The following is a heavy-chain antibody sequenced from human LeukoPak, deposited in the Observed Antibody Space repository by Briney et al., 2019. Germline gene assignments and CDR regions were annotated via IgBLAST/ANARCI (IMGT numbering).Heavy chain of an antibody. CDR3: TRTYYYDSIDYFDY. CDR1: GFTFSNYW. CDR2: IRSDGSST. J-gene: IGHJ4*02. V-gene: IGHV3-74*01. D-gene: IGHD3-22*01. Sequence: PGGPLRLSCVASGFTFSNYWMHWVRQAPGKGLVWVSRIRSDGSSTIYADSVKGRFTISRDNAKNTLYLQMSSLKAEDTAVYYCTRTYYYDSIDYFDYWGQGTLVTVSS.